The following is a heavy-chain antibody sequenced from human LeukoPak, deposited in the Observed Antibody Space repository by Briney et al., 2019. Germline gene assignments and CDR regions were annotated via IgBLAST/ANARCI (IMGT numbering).Heavy chain of an antibody. Sequence: SETLSLTCTVSGGSISSYYWSWIRQPPGKGLEWIGYIYYSGSTNYNPSLKSRVTISVDTSKNQFSLKLSSVTAADTAVYYCASRYYDSSGYYSYWYFDLRGRGTLVTASS. CDR3: ASRYYDSSGYYSYWYFDL. J-gene: IGHJ2*01. V-gene: IGHV4-59*08. D-gene: IGHD3-22*01. CDR2: IYYSGST. CDR1: GGSISSYY.